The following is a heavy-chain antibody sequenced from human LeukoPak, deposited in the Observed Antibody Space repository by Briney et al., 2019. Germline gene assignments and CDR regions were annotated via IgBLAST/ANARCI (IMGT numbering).Heavy chain of an antibody. D-gene: IGHD1-26*01. CDR1: GYSFSSYW. CDR2: IYPVDSDT. Sequence: GESLQISCKGSGYSFSSYWIGWVRQMPGKGLEWMGIIYPVDSDTRYSPSFQGQVSISVDKSISTAYLQWSSLKASDTAIYYCARHGGNYDFWGQGTLVTVSS. CDR3: ARHGGNYDF. V-gene: IGHV5-51*01. J-gene: IGHJ4*02.